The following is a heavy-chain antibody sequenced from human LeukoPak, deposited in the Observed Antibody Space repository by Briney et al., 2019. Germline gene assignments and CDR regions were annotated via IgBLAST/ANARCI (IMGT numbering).Heavy chain of an antibody. Sequence: GGSLRLSCAASGFTFSSYSMNWVRQAPGKGLDWVSSISSSSDYIYYADSVKGRFTISRDNAKNSLYLQMKSLRAEDTAVYYCARGKTSQNIVTRKTYNWFDPWGQGTLVTVPS. CDR1: GFTFSSYS. D-gene: IGHD2/OR15-2a*01. V-gene: IGHV3-21*01. CDR3: ARGKTSQNIVTRKTYNWFDP. CDR2: ISSSSDYI. J-gene: IGHJ5*02.